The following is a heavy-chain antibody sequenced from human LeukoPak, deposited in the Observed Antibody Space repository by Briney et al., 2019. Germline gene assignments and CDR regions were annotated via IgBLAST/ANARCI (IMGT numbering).Heavy chain of an antibody. D-gene: IGHD3-16*01. CDR2: ISSSSSTI. Sequence: GSLRLSCAASGFTFSNYGMHWVRQAPGKGLEWVSYISSSSSTIYYADSVKGRFTISRDNAKNSLYLQMNSLRVEDTAVYYCASSLGALDAFDIWGQGTMVTVSS. J-gene: IGHJ3*02. V-gene: IGHV3-48*01. CDR1: GFTFSNYG. CDR3: ASSLGALDAFDI.